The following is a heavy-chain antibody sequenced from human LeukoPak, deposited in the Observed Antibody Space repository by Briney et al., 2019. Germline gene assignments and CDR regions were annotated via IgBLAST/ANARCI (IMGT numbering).Heavy chain of an antibody. CDR1: GFTFSSYA. CDR3: ASLVCSSTSCFTGGRWFDP. J-gene: IGHJ5*02. CDR2: ISSSGSTI. D-gene: IGHD2-2*02. Sequence: GGSLRLSCAASGFTFSSYAMSWIRQAPGKGLEWVSYISSSGSTIYYADSVKGRFTISRDNAKNSLYLQMNSLRAEDTAVYYCASLVCSSTSCFTGGRWFDPWGQGTLVTVSS. V-gene: IGHV3-11*01.